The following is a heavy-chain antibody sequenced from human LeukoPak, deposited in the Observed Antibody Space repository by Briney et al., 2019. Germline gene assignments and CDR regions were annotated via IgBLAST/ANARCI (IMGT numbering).Heavy chain of an antibody. CDR1: GGSISNYY. J-gene: IGHJ4*02. V-gene: IGHV4-59*08. Sequence: SETLSLTCNVSGGSISNYYWSWIRQPPGKGLEWIGYMYHTGHTMYNSSLKSRVTMSLDTSNNHFSLRLSSVTAADTAVYYCARHPFATPFDYWGPGTVVSVSS. D-gene: IGHD2-15*01. CDR2: MYHTGHT. CDR3: ARHPFATPFDY.